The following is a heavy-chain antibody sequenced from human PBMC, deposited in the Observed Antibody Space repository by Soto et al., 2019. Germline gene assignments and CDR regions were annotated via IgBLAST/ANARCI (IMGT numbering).Heavy chain of an antibody. CDR2: IYSGGST. D-gene: IGHD6-13*01. CDR3: ARGIPAAGTSFDY. Sequence: GGSLRLSYAASGFTVSSNYMSWVRQAPGKGLEWVSIIYSGGSTYYADSVKGRFTISRDNSKNTLYLQMNSLRAEDTAVYYCARGIPAAGTSFDYWGQGTLVTVSS. J-gene: IGHJ4*02. V-gene: IGHV3-53*01. CDR1: GFTVSSNY.